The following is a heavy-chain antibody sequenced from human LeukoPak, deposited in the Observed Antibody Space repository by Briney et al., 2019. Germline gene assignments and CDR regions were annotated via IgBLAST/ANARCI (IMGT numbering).Heavy chain of an antibody. V-gene: IGHV4-59*01. CDR3: ARGGDYGDLRYFDY. CDR2: IYYRGST. D-gene: IGHD4-17*01. Sequence: SETLSLTCTVSGGSINNYYRSWIRQPAGKGLEWIGYIYYRGSTNYNPSLKSRVTFSVDTSKNQFSLKLNSVTAADTAVYYCARGGDYGDLRYFDYWGQGTLVTVSS. CDR1: GGSINNYY. J-gene: IGHJ4*02.